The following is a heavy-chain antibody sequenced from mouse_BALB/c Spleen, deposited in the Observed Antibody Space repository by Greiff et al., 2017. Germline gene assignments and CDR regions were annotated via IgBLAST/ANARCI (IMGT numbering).Heavy chain of an antibody. Sequence: EVKLVESGPGLVKPSQSLSLTCSVTGYSITSGYYWNWIRQFPGNKLEWMGYISYDGSNNYNPSLKNRISITRDTSKNQFFLKLNSVTTEDTATYYCASYDGYYVGYFDVWGAGTTVTVSS. J-gene: IGHJ1*01. V-gene: IGHV3-6*02. D-gene: IGHD2-3*01. CDR3: ASYDGYYVGYFDV. CDR2: ISYDGSN. CDR1: GYSITSGYY.